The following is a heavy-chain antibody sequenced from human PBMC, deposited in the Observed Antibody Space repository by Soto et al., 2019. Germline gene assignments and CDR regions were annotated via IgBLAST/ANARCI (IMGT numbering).Heavy chain of an antibody. V-gene: IGHV4-34*01. J-gene: IGHJ4*02. Sequence: ASETLSLTCSIYSGSFSGYYWSWIRRPPGKGLEWIGEISQSGNTNYSPSLKSRVSISIDTSKKQFSLNLASVSAADTAVYYCARAPKVSGSSQIPPDFWGQGPLVP. CDR1: SGSFSGYY. D-gene: IGHD6-6*01. CDR3: ARAPKVSGSSQIPPDF. CDR2: ISQSGNT.